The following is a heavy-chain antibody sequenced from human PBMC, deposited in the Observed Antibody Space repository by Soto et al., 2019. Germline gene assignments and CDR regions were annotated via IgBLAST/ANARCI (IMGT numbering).Heavy chain of an antibody. Sequence: QMQLQELGPGLVKPAETLSLTCTVSGGSVSSGNYYWSWIRQPPGKGLDWIGYIYNTGRTNYNPSLKSRVTMSLDTSKNQFSLKMDSVTAADTAIYYCTGMPVTTTNWLDPWGQGTLVIVSS. V-gene: IGHV4-61*01. J-gene: IGHJ5*02. D-gene: IGHD3-22*01. CDR3: TGMPVTTTNWLDP. CDR1: GGSVSSGNYY. CDR2: IYNTGRT.